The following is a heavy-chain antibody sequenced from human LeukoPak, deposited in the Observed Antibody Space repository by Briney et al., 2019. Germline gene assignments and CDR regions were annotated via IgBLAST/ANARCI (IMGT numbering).Heavy chain of an antibody. CDR3: VRGGSSWGNFDY. Sequence: GGSLRLSCAASGFTFSSYGMHWVRQAPGKGLEWVAFIRYDGSNKYYADSVKGRFTISRDNAKNSLYLQMNSLRTEDTAVYYCVRGGSSWGNFDYWGQGTLVSVSS. CDR1: GFTFSSYG. V-gene: IGHV3-30*02. CDR2: IRYDGSNK. J-gene: IGHJ4*02. D-gene: IGHD7-27*01.